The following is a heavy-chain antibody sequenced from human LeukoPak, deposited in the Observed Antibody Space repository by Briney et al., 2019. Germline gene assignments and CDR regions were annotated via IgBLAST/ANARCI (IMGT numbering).Heavy chain of an antibody. CDR3: ARDLDPSGPLVAATRDYGMDV. V-gene: IGHV1-2*04. D-gene: IGHD2-15*01. J-gene: IGHJ6*02. CDR2: INPNSGGT. Sequence: ASVKVSCKASGYTFTGYYMHWVRQAPGQGLEWMGWINPNSGGTNYAQKFQGWVTMTRDTSISTAYMELSRLRSDDTAVYYCARDLDPSGPLVAATRDYGMDVWGQGTTVAVSS. CDR1: GYTFTGYY.